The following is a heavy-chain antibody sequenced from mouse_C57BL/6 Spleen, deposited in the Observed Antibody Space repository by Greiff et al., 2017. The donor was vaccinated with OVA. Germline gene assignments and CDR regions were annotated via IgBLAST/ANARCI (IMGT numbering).Heavy chain of an antibody. D-gene: IGHD2-4*01. J-gene: IGHJ3*01. Sequence: QVQLQQSGPGLVQPSQSLSITCTVSGFSLTSYGVHWVRQSPGKGLEWLGVIWSGGSTDYNAAFISRLGISKDNSKSQVFIRMNSLQADDTAIDYCARKGDYGWFAYWGQGTLVTVSA. CDR1: GFSLTSYG. CDR2: IWSGGST. V-gene: IGHV2-2*01. CDR3: ARKGDYGWFAY.